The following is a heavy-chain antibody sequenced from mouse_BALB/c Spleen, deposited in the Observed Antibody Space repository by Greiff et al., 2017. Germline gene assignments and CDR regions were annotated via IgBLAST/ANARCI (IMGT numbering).Heavy chain of an antibody. CDR3: ARSFTTATGAMDY. CDR2: ISTYYGDA. V-gene: IGHV1-67*01. D-gene: IGHD1-2*01. J-gene: IGHJ4*01. CDR1: GYTFTDYA. Sequence: VQLQQSGPELVRPGVSVKISCKGSGYTFTDYAMHWVKQSHAKSLEWIGVISTYYGDASYNQKFKGKATMTVDKSSSTAYMELARLTSEDSAIYYCARSFTTATGAMDYWGQGTSVTVSS.